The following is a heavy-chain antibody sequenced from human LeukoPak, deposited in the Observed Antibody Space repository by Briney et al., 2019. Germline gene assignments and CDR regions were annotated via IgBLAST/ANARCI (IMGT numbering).Heavy chain of an antibody. D-gene: IGHD6-13*01. CDR3: ARVGIAAAGMIYYYYYMDV. CDR1: GGSISSYY. V-gene: IGHV4-59*01. J-gene: IGHJ6*03. CDR2: IYYSGST. Sequence: SETLSLTCTVSGGSISSYYWSWIRQPPGKGLEWIGYIYYSGSTNYNPSLKGRVTISVDTSKNQFSLKLSPVTAADTAVYYCARVGIAAAGMIYYYYYMDVWGKGTTVTVSS.